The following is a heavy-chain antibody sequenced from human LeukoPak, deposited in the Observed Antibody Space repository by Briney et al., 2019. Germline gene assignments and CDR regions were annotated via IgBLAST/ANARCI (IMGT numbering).Heavy chain of an antibody. D-gene: IGHD2-21*01. V-gene: IGHV3-21*03. CDR1: GFTFSSYS. J-gene: IGHJ4*02. CDR2: ISGGSDYI. Sequence: PGGSLRLSCGASGFTFSSYSMNWVRQTPGRGLEWVSSISGGSDYIYYVDSVKGRFTISRDNAKNSVYLQINSLRAEATDVYYCARDYSPDCSGQGTLVTVSS. CDR3: ARDYSPDC.